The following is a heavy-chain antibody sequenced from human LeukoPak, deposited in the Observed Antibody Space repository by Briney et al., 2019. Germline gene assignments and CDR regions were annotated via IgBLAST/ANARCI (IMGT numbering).Heavy chain of an antibody. D-gene: IGHD6-13*01. CDR1: GGSFSGYY. CDR3: ARGGIRYSSSWWSTLCHY. Sequence: PSETLSLTCAVYGGSFSGYYWSWIRQPPGKGLEWIGEINHSGSTNYNPSLKSRVTISVDTSKNQFSLKLGSVTAADTAVYYCARGGIRYSSSWWSTLCHYWGQGTLVTVSS. J-gene: IGHJ4*02. CDR2: INHSGST. V-gene: IGHV4-34*01.